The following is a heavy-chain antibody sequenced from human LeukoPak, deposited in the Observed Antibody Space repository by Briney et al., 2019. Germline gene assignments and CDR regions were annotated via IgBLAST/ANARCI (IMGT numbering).Heavy chain of an antibody. CDR1: GYTFIGYY. CDR2: INPNSGGT. V-gene: IGHV1-2*02. Sequence: ASVKVSCKASGYTFIGYYMHWVRQAPGQGLEWMGWINPNSGGTNYAQKFQGRVTMTRDTSISTAYMELSRLRSDDTAVYYCARGYCSGGSCYASVDYWGQGTLVTVSS. D-gene: IGHD2-15*01. J-gene: IGHJ4*02. CDR3: ARGYCSGGSCYASVDY.